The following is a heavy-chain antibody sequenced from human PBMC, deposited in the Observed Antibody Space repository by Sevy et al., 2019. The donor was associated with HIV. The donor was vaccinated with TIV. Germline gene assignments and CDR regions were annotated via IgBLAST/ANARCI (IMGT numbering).Heavy chain of an antibody. Sequence: GGSLRLSCAGSGLSVSDNYMNWVRQAPGKGLELVSVFYSDGRTYYADSVKGRFTISRDNSKNTRYLHMSNLRPEDTAGYYCARDRYYDASGYYYYYYGMDVWGQGTTVTVSS. CDR3: ARDRYYDASGYYYYYYGMDV. CDR1: GLSVSDNY. J-gene: IGHJ6*02. D-gene: IGHD3-22*01. V-gene: IGHV3-66*01. CDR2: FYSDGRT.